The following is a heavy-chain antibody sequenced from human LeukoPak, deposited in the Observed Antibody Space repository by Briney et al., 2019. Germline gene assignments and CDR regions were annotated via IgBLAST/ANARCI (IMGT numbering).Heavy chain of an antibody. V-gene: IGHV1-2*02. D-gene: IGHD2-21*01. CDR2: INPNSGGT. Sequence: GASVKVSCKASGYTFTGYYIHWVRQAPGQGLEWMGWINPNSGGTKYAQKFQGRVSMTRDTSISTAYMELSRLKSDDTAVYYCARADIVGRYYYYYMDVWGKGTTVTVSS. CDR1: GYTFTGYY. J-gene: IGHJ6*03. CDR3: ARADIVGRYYYYYMDV.